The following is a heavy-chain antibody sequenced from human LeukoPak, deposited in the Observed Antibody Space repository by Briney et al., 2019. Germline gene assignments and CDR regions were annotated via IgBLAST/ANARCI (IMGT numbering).Heavy chain of an antibody. CDR1: GGSINNGGYY. CDR3: ARDVGSSGWSDY. V-gene: IGHV4-31*03. Sequence: SSQTLSLTCTVSGGSINNGGYYWSWIRQHPGKGLEWIGYIYYSGSSYYNPSLRSRVTISVDTSKNHFSLKLSSVTAADTAVYYCARDVGSSGWSDYWGQGTLVTVSS. CDR2: IYYSGSS. D-gene: IGHD6-19*01. J-gene: IGHJ4*02.